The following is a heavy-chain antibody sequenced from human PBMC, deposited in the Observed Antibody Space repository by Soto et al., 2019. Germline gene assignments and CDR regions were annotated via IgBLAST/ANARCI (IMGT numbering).Heavy chain of an antibody. Sequence: QVQLVQSGAEVKKPGASVKVSCKASGYTFTNYAFSWVRQAPGQGLEWMGWISAYNGNTNYPQKLQGRVTMTTDTSTSTAYMELRSLRSDDTAVYYCARDLAATCPFECWGQGTLVTVSS. CDR2: ISAYNGNT. CDR3: ARDLAATCPFEC. J-gene: IGHJ4*02. V-gene: IGHV1-18*01. D-gene: IGHD6-13*01. CDR1: GYTFTNYA.